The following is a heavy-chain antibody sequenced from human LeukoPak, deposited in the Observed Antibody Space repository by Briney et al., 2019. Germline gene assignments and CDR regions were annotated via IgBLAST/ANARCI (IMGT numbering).Heavy chain of an antibody. CDR2: ISSSSSYI. V-gene: IGHV3-21*01. J-gene: IGHJ4*02. CDR1: GFTFSSYG. CDR3: ASPGSVGDTGMPDY. Sequence: GGSLRLSCAASGFTFSSYGMSWVRQAPGKGLEWVSSISSSSSYIYYADSVKGRFTISRDNAKNSLYLQMNSLRAEDTAVYYCASPGSVGDTGMPDYWGQGTLVTVSS. D-gene: IGHD5-18*01.